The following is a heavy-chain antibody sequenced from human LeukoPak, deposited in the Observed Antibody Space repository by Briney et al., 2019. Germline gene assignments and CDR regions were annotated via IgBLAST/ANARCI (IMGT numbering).Heavy chain of an antibody. CDR2: IYYTGTS. J-gene: IGHJ5*02. CDR1: GGSITSRNHF. V-gene: IGHV4-39*01. CDR3: ARSYYYDSSDYFQNWFDL. Sequence: SETLSLTCTVSGGSITSRNHFWGWIRQSPGKGLEWIGSIYYTGTSYNNTSLKSRVTISADTSKNQFSLKLSSVTAADTAIYYCARSYYYDSSDYFQNWFDLWGQGTLVTVSS. D-gene: IGHD3-22*01.